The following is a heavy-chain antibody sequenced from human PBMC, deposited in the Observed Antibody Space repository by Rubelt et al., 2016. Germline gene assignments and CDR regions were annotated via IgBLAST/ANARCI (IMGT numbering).Heavy chain of an antibody. Sequence: EVQLVESGGGLVQPGGSLRLSCEASGFTFSSYNMNWVRQAPGKGLEWVSYISFSSSPISYADSVKGRFTISRDNAKNVLYLHMNSLRPEDTAIYYCARDPADYWGQGTLVTVSS. J-gene: IGHJ4*02. CDR2: ISFSSSPI. CDR3: ARDPADY. V-gene: IGHV3-48*04. CDR1: GFTFSSYN.